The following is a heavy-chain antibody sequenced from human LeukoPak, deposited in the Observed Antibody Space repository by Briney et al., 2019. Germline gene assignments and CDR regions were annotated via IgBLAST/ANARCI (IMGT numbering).Heavy chain of an antibody. CDR2: MNPNSGNT. V-gene: IGHV1-8*01. CDR3: ARSSREHGPWERNTHYYYYGMDV. D-gene: IGHD1-26*01. J-gene: IGHJ6*02. Sequence: GASVKVSCKASGYTFTGYDINWVRQATEQGLEWMGWMNPNSGNTGYAQKFQGRVTMTRNTSISTAYMELSSLRSEDTAVYYCARSSREHGPWERNTHYYYYGMDVWGQGTTVTVSS. CDR1: GYTFTGYD.